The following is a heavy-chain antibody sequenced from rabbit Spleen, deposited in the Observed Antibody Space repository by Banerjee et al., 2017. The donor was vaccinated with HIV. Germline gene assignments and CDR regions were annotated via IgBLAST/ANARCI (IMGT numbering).Heavy chain of an antibody. J-gene: IGHJ6*01. D-gene: IGHD8-1*01. CDR1: GVSFSFNSY. V-gene: IGHV1S40*01. Sequence: QSLEESGGDLVKPGASLTLTCTASGVSFSFNSYMCWVRQAPGKGLEWIACIDTGSSGFTYFATWAKGRFTISKTSSTTVTLQMTSLTAADTATYFCARDSGSSFSSYGMDLWGQGTSSPS. CDR3: ARDSGSSFSSYGMDL. CDR2: IDTGSSGFT.